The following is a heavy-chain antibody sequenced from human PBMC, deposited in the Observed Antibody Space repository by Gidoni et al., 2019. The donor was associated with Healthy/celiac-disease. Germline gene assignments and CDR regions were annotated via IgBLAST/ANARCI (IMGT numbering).Heavy chain of an antibody. CDR1: GYTFTGYY. Sequence: GQLVQSGAEVKKPGASVKVSCKASGYTFTGYYMHWVRQAPGQGLEWMGWINPNSGGTNYAQKFQGRVTMTRDTSISTAYMELSRLSSDDTAVYYCARGGYCSSTSCSYYGMDVWGQGTTVTVSS. J-gene: IGHJ6*02. CDR2: INPNSGGT. CDR3: ARGGYCSSTSCSYYGMDV. V-gene: IGHV1-2*02. D-gene: IGHD2-2*03.